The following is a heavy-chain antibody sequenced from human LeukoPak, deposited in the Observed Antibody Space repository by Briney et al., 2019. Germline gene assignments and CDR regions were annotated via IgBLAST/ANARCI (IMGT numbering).Heavy chain of an antibody. V-gene: IGHV1-18*01. Sequence: ASVKVSCKASGYTFTSYGISWVRQAPGQGLEWMGWISAYNGNTNYAQKLQGRVTMTTDTSTSTAYMELRSLRSDDTAVYYCARDSLTYGSGSYLLWGQGTLVTVSS. CDR2: ISAYNGNT. J-gene: IGHJ4*02. CDR1: GYTFTSYG. CDR3: ARDSLTYGSGSYLL. D-gene: IGHD3-10*01.